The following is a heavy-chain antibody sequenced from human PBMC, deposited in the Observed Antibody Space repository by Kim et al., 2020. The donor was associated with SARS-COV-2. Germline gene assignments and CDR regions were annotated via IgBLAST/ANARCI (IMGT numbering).Heavy chain of an antibody. V-gene: IGHV1-69*13. CDR2: IIPIFGTA. CDR1: GGTFSSYA. Sequence: SVKVSCKASGGTFSSYAISWVRQAPGQGLEWMGGIIPIFGTANYAQKFQGRVTITADESTSTAYMELSSLRSEDTAVYYCASRTTGTTMGSFDIWGQGTMVTVSS. CDR3: ASRTTGTTMGSFDI. D-gene: IGHD1-1*01. J-gene: IGHJ3*02.